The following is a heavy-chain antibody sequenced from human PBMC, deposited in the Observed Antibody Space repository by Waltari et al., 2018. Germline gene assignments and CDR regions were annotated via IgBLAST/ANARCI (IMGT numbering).Heavy chain of an antibody. V-gene: IGHV4-4*02. Sequence: QVQLQESGPGLVKPSGTLSLTCAVSGGSISSSNWWSWVRQPPGRGREGIGENFHSGSTNSNPSLKGRVTIAVDKSKYQFSLNLSSVTAADTVVYYCARTRIQGHSDYWGQGTLVTVSS. J-gene: IGHJ4*02. D-gene: IGHD5-18*01. CDR3: ARTRIQGHSDY. CDR1: GGSISSSNW. CDR2: NFHSGST.